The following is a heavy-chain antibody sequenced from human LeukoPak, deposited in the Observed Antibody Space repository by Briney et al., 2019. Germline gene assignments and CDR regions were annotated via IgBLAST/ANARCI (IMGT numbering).Heavy chain of an antibody. CDR3: ARDPGRLDRGNDYYYGMDV. Sequence: GGSLRLSCAASGFTFSNYYMSWVRQAPGKGLEWVSHIASSGSHTIYADSVKGRFTISRDDAKNSLYLQMNSLRDEDTAVYYCARDPGRLDRGNDYYYGMDVWGQGTTVTVSS. V-gene: IGHV3-11*06. CDR1: GFTFSNYY. CDR2: IASSGSHT. D-gene: IGHD1-1*01. J-gene: IGHJ6*02.